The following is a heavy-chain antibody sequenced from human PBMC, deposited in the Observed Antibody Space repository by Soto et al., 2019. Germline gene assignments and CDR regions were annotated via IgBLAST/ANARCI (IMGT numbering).Heavy chain of an antibody. Sequence: PVGSLRLSWAAYGFTFSIYGMHWVRQAPGKGRGWVAVISYDGSNKYYADSGKGRCTIARDKSEHTLYLQMNSLRAEDTAVYYCAKGGTYSSSWYDYWGQGTLVTVS. CDR3: AKGGTYSSSWYDY. V-gene: IGHV3-30*18. D-gene: IGHD6-13*01. CDR1: GFTFSIYG. J-gene: IGHJ4*02. CDR2: ISYDGSNK.